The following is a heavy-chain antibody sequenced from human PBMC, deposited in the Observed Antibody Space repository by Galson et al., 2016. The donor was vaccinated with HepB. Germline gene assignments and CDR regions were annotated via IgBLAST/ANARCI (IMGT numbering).Heavy chain of an antibody. CDR3: SSPAALRGAYYRFDC. CDR2: MYYTGST. D-gene: IGHD1-26*01. V-gene: IGHV4-39*01. CDR1: GGSISSADYY. J-gene: IGHJ4*02. Sequence: ETLSLTCTVSGGSISSADYYWGWIRQPPGKGLEWIGSMYYTGSTYYNPSLKSRVTMSLDTSKNQFSLKLNSVTAADTAVYYCSSPAALRGAYYRFDCWGQGTLVTVSS.